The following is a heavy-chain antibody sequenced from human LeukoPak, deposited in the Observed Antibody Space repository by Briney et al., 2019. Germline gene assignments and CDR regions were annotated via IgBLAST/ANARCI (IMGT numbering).Heavy chain of an antibody. J-gene: IGHJ6*03. Sequence: SETLSLTCTVSGGSISSGSYYWSWIRQPAGKGLEWIGRIYTSGSTNYNPSLKSRVTISVDTSKNQFSLKLSSVTAADTAVYYCARGKAGVQYYDILTGYGYYYYMDVWGKGTTVTISS. CDR1: GGSISSGSYY. CDR2: IYTSGST. V-gene: IGHV4-61*02. CDR3: ARGKAGVQYYDILTGYGYYYYMDV. D-gene: IGHD3-9*01.